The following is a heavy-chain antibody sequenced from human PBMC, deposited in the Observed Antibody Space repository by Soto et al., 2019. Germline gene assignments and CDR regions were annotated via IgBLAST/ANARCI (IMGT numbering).Heavy chain of an antibody. CDR1: GFTFSSYA. D-gene: IGHD1-26*01. V-gene: IGHV3-23*01. Sequence: PGGSLRLSCAASGFTFSSYAMSWVRQAPGKGLEWVSAISGSGGSTYYADSVKGRFTISRDSSKNTLYLQMNSLRAEDTTVYYCAKDVKVRIGGAPHWFAPWAQGTLVTVSS. CDR3: AKDVKVRIGGAPHWFAP. J-gene: IGHJ5*02. CDR2: ISGSGGST.